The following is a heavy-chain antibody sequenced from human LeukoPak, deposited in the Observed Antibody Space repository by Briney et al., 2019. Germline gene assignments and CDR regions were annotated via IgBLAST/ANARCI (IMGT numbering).Heavy chain of an antibody. Sequence: ASVEVSCKASGYTFTSYGISWVRQAPGQGLEWMGWISAYNGNTNYAQKLQGRVTMTTDTSTSTAYMELRSLRSDDTAVYYCARKVDVLRYFDWLSRADFDYWGQGTLVTVSS. V-gene: IGHV1-18*01. D-gene: IGHD3-9*01. CDR3: ARKVDVLRYFDWLSRADFDY. J-gene: IGHJ4*02. CDR1: GYTFTSYG. CDR2: ISAYNGNT.